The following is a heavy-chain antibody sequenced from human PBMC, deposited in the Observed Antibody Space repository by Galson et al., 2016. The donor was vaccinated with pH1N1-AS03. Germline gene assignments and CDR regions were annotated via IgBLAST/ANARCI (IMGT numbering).Heavy chain of an antibody. D-gene: IGHD6-19*01. CDR1: GFSLSTGGEG. CDR3: APRGDSGGWFRGYCDA. Sequence: PALVKPTQTLTLTCTFSGFSLSTGGEGVGWLRQPPGKALEWLALIYWNDDERYSPSLKSRLTITKDTSKNQVVLTMTNMDPVDTAAYYCAPRGDSGGWFRGYCDAWGHGIVVTFSS. V-gene: IGHV2-5*01. J-gene: IGHJ4*01. CDR2: IYWNDDE.